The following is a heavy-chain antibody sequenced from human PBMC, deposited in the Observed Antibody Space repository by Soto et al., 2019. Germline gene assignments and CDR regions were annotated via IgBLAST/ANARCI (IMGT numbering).Heavy chain of an antibody. CDR2: ISAYNGNT. Sequence: QVQLVQSGAEVKKPGASVKVSCKASGYTFTSYGISWVRQAPGQGLEWMGWISAYNGNTNYAQKLQGRVTMTTDTSTSTAYMELRSLRSDDTAVYYCARVELPTMVRGVIDWFDPWGQGTLVTVSS. CDR1: GYTFTSYG. V-gene: IGHV1-18*01. J-gene: IGHJ5*02. D-gene: IGHD3-10*01. CDR3: ARVELPTMVRGVIDWFDP.